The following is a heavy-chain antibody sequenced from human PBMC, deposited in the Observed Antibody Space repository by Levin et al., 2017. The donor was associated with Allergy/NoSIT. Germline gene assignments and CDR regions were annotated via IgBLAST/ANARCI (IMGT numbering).Heavy chain of an antibody. CDR1: GGTFSSYA. CDR2: IIPIFGTA. CDR3: RMQTPRYCSGGSCYEN. Sequence: KISCKASGGTFSSYAISWVRQAPGQGLEWMGGIIPIFGTANYAQKFQGRVTITADESTSTAYMELSSLRSEDTAVYYCRMQTPRYCSGGSCYENWGQGTLVTVSS. J-gene: IGHJ4*02. V-gene: IGHV1-69*01. D-gene: IGHD2-15*01.